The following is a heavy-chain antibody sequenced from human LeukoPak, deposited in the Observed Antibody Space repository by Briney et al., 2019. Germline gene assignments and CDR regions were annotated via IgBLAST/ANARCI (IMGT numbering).Heavy chain of an antibody. CDR3: AREEVAALALSLGLLVLDY. D-gene: IGHD6-6*01. V-gene: IGHV1-18*01. J-gene: IGHJ4*02. CDR1: GYTFTSYG. CDR2: ISGYNGNT. Sequence: ASVKVSCKASGYTFTSYGISWVRQAPGQGLEWMGWISGYNGNTNYAQKLQGRVTMTTDTSTSTAYMDLRSLRSDDTAVYYCAREEVAALALSLGLLVLDYWGQGTLVTVSS.